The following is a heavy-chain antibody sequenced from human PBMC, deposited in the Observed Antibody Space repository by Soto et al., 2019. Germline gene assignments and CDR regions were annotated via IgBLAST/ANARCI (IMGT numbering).Heavy chain of an antibody. CDR3: ARDMSGYDYFSLDY. CDR2: IYYSGST. Sequence: KTSETLSLTCTVSGGSISSGDYYWSWIRQPPGKGLEWIGYIYYSGSTYYNPSLKSRVTISVDTSKNQFSLKLSSVTAADTAVYYCARDMSGYDYFSLDYWGQGTLVTVSS. CDR1: GGSISSGDYY. V-gene: IGHV4-30-4*01. J-gene: IGHJ4*02. D-gene: IGHD5-12*01.